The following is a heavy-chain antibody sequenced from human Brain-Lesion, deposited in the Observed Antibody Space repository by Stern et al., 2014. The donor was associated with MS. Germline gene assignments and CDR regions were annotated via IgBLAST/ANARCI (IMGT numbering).Heavy chain of an antibody. CDR1: GGSISSGSYY. V-gene: IGHV4-61*02. Sequence: QVQLEESGPGLVKPSQTLSLTCSVSGGSISSGSYYWNWIRQPAGKGLEWIGRIYASGSTNYRTSLKSRVLISGDTSKNQFSLKLSSVTAADAAMYYCVRETGGYTYGDTDFFDFWGQGTLVTVSS. CDR2: IYASGST. D-gene: IGHD5-18*01. J-gene: IGHJ4*02. CDR3: VRETGGYTYGDTDFFDF.